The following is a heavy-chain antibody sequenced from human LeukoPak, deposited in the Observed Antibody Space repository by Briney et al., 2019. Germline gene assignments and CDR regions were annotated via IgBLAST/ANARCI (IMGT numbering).Heavy chain of an antibody. Sequence: SETLSLTCTVSGGSISSYYWSWIRQPAGKGLEWIGSIHYSGSTYYNPPLKSRVSISVDTSKNQFSLKLTSVTAADTAVYYCAREGGPYRPLDYSGQGTLVTVSS. CDR3: AREGGPYRPLDY. J-gene: IGHJ4*02. CDR2: IHYSGST. V-gene: IGHV4-4*07. CDR1: GGSISSYY.